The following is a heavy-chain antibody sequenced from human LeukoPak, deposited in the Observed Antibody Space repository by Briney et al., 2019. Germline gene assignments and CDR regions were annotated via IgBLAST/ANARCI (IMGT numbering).Heavy chain of an antibody. V-gene: IGHV3-7*01. CDR2: IKQDGSEK. D-gene: IGHD3-3*01. Sequence: GGSLRLSCAASGFTFSSYWMSWVRQAPGNGLEWVANIKQDGSEKYYVDSVKGRFTISRDNAKNSLYLQMNSLRAEDTAVYYCARAAWSGYLGTYYFDYWGQGTLVTVSS. J-gene: IGHJ4*02. CDR1: GFTFSSYW. CDR3: ARAAWSGYLGTYYFDY.